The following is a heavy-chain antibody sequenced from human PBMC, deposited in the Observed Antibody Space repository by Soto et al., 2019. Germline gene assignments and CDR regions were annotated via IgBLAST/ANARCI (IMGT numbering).Heavy chain of an antibody. CDR2: ISSSSSTI. V-gene: IGHV3-48*02. CDR1: GFTFSSYS. J-gene: IGHJ5*02. Sequence: GGSLRLSCAASGFTFSSYSMNWVRQAPGKGLEWVSYISSSSSTIHYADSVKGRFTISRDNVKNSLYLQMNSLRDEDTAVYYCARGNSSGYNWFDTWGQGTLVTVSS. CDR3: ARGNSSGYNWFDT. D-gene: IGHD6-19*01.